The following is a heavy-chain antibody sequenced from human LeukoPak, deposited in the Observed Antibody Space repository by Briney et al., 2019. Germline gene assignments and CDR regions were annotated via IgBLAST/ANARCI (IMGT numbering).Heavy chain of an antibody. V-gene: IGHV4-34*01. D-gene: IGHD3-10*01. J-gene: IGHJ4*02. CDR3: ARHPLVYYYGSGTTEGY. CDR1: GGSFSGYY. CDR2: INRSGST. Sequence: SETLSLTCAVYGGSFSGYYWSWIRQPPGKGLEWIGEINRSGSTNYNPSLKSRVTISVDTSKNQFSLKLSSVTAADTAVYYCARHPLVYYYGSGTTEGYWGQGTLVTVSS.